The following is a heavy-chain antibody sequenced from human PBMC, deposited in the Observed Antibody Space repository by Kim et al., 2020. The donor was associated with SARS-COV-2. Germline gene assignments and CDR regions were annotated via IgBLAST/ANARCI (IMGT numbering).Heavy chain of an antibody. D-gene: IGHD3-10*01. CDR3: ARGDYYGSAPNLP. Sequence: GGSLRLSCAASGFTFSDYYMSWIRQAPGKGLEWVSYISSSSSYTNYADSVKGRFTISRDNAKNSLYLQMNSLRAEDTAVYYCARGDYYGSAPNLPWGQGTLVTVSS. CDR2: ISSSSSYT. V-gene: IGHV3-11*06. CDR1: GFTFSDYY. J-gene: IGHJ5*02.